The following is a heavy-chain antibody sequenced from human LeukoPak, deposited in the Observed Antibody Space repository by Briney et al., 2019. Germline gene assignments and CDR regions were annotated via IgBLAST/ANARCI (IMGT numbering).Heavy chain of an antibody. D-gene: IGHD1-26*01. V-gene: IGHV4-59*01. Sequence: PSETLSLTCTVSGGSISTYYWSWIRQPPGKGLEWIGYIYYTGSTSYNPSLKSRVTMSLDASKNQFSLELNSVTPADTAVYYCARGGNYWPQWWFDPWGRGTLLSVSS. J-gene: IGHJ5*02. CDR3: ARGGNYWPQWWFDP. CDR1: GGSISTYY. CDR2: IYYTGST.